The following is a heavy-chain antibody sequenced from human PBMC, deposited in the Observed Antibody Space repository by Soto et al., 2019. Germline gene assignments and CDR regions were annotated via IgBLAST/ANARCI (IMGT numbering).Heavy chain of an antibody. V-gene: IGHV3-23*01. Sequence: HPGGSLRLSCAASGFPFSSYAMSWVRQAPGKGLEWVSAITASGGSTYYVDSVKGRFTISRDNSKNTLYLQMNSLRAEDTAVYNCAKEPVGPDWYFDLWGRGTLVTVSS. J-gene: IGHJ2*01. CDR1: GFPFSSYA. CDR3: AKEPVGPDWYFDL. CDR2: ITASGGST.